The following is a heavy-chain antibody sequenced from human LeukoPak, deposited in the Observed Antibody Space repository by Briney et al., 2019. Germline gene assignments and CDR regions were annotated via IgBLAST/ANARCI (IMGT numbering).Heavy chain of an antibody. V-gene: IGHV4-34*01. Sequence: SETLSLTCAVYIESFSGYYWNWIRQTPGKGLEWIGEISDSGTTNINPSLRGRVSLSVDTSINQFSLDMRSMTAADTGVYYCARGQGVTLIKVGKNWFDPWSQGTPVIVSP. CDR1: IESFSGYY. CDR3: ARGQGVTLIKVGKNWFDP. D-gene: IGHD3-22*01. J-gene: IGHJ5*02. CDR2: ISDSGTT.